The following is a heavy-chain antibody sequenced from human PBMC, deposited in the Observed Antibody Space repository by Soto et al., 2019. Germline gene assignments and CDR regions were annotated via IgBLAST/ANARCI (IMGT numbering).Heavy chain of an antibody. V-gene: IGHV3-30*03. CDR2: ISYDGSNK. CDR1: GFTFSSYG. J-gene: IGHJ4*02. Sequence: GGSLRLSCAASGFTFSSYGMHWVRQAPGKGLEWVAVISYDGSNKYCADSVKGRFAISRDNSKNTLYLQMNSLRAEDTAVYYCARLFETQFDYWGQGTLVTVSS. CDR3: ARLFETQFDY. D-gene: IGHD3-10*02.